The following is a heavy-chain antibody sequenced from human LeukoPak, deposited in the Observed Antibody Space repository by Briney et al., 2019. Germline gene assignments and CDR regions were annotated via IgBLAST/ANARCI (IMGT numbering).Heavy chain of an antibody. J-gene: IGHJ3*02. CDR3: ARGTSSIVAQSYTFDI. Sequence: GGSLRLSCEASGFSFSSYWMTWVRQPPGKGPEWVANIKQDESERYSVDSVKGRFTISRDNAKNSLYLQMNSLRAEDTAVYYCARGTSSIVAQSYTFDIWGQGTMVTVSS. CDR1: GFSFSSYW. CDR2: IKQDESER. D-gene: IGHD6-6*01. V-gene: IGHV3-7*04.